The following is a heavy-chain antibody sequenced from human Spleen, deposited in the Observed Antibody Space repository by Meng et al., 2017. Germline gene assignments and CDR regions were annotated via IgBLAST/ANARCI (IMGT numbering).Heavy chain of an antibody. J-gene: IGHJ3*02. CDR1: GFTFSSYG. CDR3: ARRYYYGSGSYYNPGPGDAFDI. V-gene: IGHV3-33*01. CDR2: IWYDGSNK. D-gene: IGHD3-10*01. Sequence: GGSLRLSCAASGFTFSSYGMHWVRQAPGKGLEWVAVIWYDGSNKYYADSVKGRFTISRDNSKNTLYLQMNSLRAEDTAVYYCARRYYYGSGSYYNPGPGDAFDIWGQGTMVTVSS.